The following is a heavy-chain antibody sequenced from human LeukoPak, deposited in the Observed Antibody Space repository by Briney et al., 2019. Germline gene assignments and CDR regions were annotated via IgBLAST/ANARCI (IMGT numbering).Heavy chain of an antibody. D-gene: IGHD1-26*01. CDR3: ARAPRGSGSYLPLYYFDY. V-gene: IGHV3-48*03. CDR1: GFTFSSYE. J-gene: IGHJ4*02. CDR2: ISSSGSTI. Sequence: PGGSLRLSCAASGFTFSSYEMNWVRQAPGKGLEWVSYISSSGSTIYYADSVKGRFTISRDNAKNSLYLQMNSLRAEDTAVYYCARAPRGSGSYLPLYYFDYWGQGTLVTVSS.